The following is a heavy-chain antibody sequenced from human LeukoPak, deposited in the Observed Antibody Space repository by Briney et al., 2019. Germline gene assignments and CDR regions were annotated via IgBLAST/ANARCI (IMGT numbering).Heavy chain of an antibody. CDR1: GYTFRNYA. V-gene: IGHV7-4-1*02. J-gene: IGHJ6*03. Sequence: ASVKVSCKASGYTFRNYAINWVRQAPGQGLEWMGWINTNTGNPRYAQGFTGRFVFSLDTSVSTAYLQISSLKAEDTAVYYCARVGYPVYYYYMDVWGKGTTVTVSS. D-gene: IGHD6-13*01. CDR3: ARVGYPVYYYYMDV. CDR2: INTNTGNP.